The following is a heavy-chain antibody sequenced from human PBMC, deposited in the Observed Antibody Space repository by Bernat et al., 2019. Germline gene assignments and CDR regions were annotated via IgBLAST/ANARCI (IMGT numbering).Heavy chain of an antibody. CDR3: AREVSYGLSGMDV. CDR1: GFTFSSYT. V-gene: IGHV3-30-3*01. CDR2: ISYDGTNK. Sequence: QVQLEESGGGVVEPGRSLRLSCAASGFTFSSYTMHWVRQAPGKGLEWVAVISYDGTNKYYAESVKGRFTISRDNSKNTLYLQMNSLRAEDTAVYYCAREVSYGLSGMDVWGQGTAVTVSS. J-gene: IGHJ6*02. D-gene: IGHD5-18*01.